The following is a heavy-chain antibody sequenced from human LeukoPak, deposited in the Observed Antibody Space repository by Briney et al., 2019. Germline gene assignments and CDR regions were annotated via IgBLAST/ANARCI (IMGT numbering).Heavy chain of an antibody. D-gene: IGHD7-27*01. CDR3: ARESITGDRDFDY. Sequence: GGSLRLSCAASGFTFSSYSMNWVRQAPGRGLVSLSYISSGSRTIYYADSVKGRFTISRDNAKNSLYFQMNSLRVDDTAVYYCARESITGDRDFDYWGQGTLITVSS. J-gene: IGHJ4*02. V-gene: IGHV3-48*01. CDR2: ISSGSRTI. CDR1: GFTFSSYS.